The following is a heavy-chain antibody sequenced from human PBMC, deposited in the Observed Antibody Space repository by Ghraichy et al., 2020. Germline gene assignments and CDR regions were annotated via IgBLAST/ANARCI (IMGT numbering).Heavy chain of an antibody. V-gene: IGHV3-64D*09. Sequence: GGSLRLSCSASGFTFSNYAMHWVRQAPGKGLEYVSGFGSNGGSIYYADSVKGRFTISRDNSKNTLYLQMSSLRGDDTAVYYCVKGYCSTITCPDYAFDIWGQGTMLPVSS. CDR3: VKGYCSTITCPDYAFDI. J-gene: IGHJ3*02. CDR2: FGSNGGSI. CDR1: GFTFSNYA. D-gene: IGHD2-2*01.